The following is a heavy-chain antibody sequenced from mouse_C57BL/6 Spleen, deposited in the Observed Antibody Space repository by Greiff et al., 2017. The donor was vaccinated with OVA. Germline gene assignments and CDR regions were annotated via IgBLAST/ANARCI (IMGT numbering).Heavy chain of an antibody. CDR2: IYPGSGST. J-gene: IGHJ2*01. Sequence: VQLQQPGAELVKPGASVKMSCKASGYTFTSYWITWVKQRPGQGLEWIGDIYPGSGSTNYNEKFKSKATLTVDTSSSTAYMQLSSLTSEDSAVYYCAREGSMEWLPFDYWGQGTTLTVSS. CDR3: AREGSMEWLPFDY. D-gene: IGHD2-2*01. CDR1: GYTFTSYW. V-gene: IGHV1-55*01.